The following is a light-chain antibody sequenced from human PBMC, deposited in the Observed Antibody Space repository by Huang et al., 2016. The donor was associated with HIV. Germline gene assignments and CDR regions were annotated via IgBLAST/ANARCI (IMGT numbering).Light chain of an antibody. Sequence: EVVLTQSPATLYLSPGERATLSCRASQSISRYLSWYQHKPGQAPRLLMYDASNRATGIPARVSGSVSGTDFTLTISSLEPEDFAVDYCQQRSNWPPTTFGQGTKVEIK. CDR1: QSISRY. CDR3: QQRSNWPPTT. J-gene: IGKJ1*01. V-gene: IGKV3-11*01. CDR2: DAS.